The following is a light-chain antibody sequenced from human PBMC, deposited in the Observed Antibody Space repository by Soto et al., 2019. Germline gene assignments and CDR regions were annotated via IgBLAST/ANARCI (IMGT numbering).Light chain of an antibody. V-gene: IGLV1-47*02. CDR2: SNN. J-gene: IGLJ1*01. Sequence: QSVLTQPPSVSGAPGQRVTISCTGSSSNIGAGYDVHWYQQLPGTAPKRLIFSNNQRPSGVSDRFSGSKSGTSASLAISGLRSEDEADYYCAAWDDSLSGLYVFGTGSKVTVL. CDR3: AAWDDSLSGLYV. CDR1: SSNIGAGYD.